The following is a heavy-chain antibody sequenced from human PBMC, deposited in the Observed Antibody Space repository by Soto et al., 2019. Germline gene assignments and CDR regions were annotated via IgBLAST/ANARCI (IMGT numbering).Heavy chain of an antibody. Sequence: EVQLVESGGGLVQPGGSLRLSCTASGLTFSSFGMNWFRQAPGKGLGWVSSISSSSRTTYYADSVKGRFTISRDNAKNSLYLQMNSLRDEDTAVYYCAREIAVAGGHFDYWGQGTLVTVSS. V-gene: IGHV3-48*02. CDR1: GLTFSSFG. D-gene: IGHD6-19*01. CDR3: AREIAVAGGHFDY. CDR2: ISSSSRTT. J-gene: IGHJ4*02.